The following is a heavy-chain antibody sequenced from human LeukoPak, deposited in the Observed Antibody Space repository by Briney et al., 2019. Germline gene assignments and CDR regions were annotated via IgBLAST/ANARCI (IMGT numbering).Heavy chain of an antibody. D-gene: IGHD6-6*01. CDR1: GGSISSGGYS. Sequence: SETLCLTCAVSGGSISSGGYSWSWIRQPPGKGLEWIGYIYHSGSTYYNPSLKSRVTISVDRSKNQFSLKLSSVTAADTAVYYCARAPGYSSSSGGLDPWGQGTLVTVSS. V-gene: IGHV4-30-2*01. CDR3: ARAPGYSSSSGGLDP. J-gene: IGHJ5*02. CDR2: IYHSGST.